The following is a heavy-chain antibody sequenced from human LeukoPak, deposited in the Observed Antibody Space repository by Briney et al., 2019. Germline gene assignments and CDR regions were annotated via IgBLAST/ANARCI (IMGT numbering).Heavy chain of an antibody. D-gene: IGHD4-11*01. CDR3: AKGGHYNFDY. CDR2: IKEDGSDK. J-gene: IGHJ4*02. CDR1: GFTFSTYW. Sequence: GGSLRLSCAASGFTFSTYWMKWVREAPGEGLEWGASIKEDGSDKYYVDSVKGRFSISRDNAKNSLYLQMNSLRTEDTAVYYCAKGGHYNFDYWGQGTLVTVSS. V-gene: IGHV3-7*01.